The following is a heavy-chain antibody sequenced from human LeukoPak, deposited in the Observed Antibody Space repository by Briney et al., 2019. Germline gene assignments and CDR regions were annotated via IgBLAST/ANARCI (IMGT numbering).Heavy chain of an antibody. V-gene: IGHV1-69*06. D-gene: IGHD5-18*01. CDR3: ASNFIQLWSNYYYYYMDV. CDR1: GGTFSSYA. Sequence: SVKVSCKASGGTFSSYAISWVRQAPGQGLEWMGGIIPIFGTANYAQKFQGRVTITADKSTSTAYMELSSLRSEDTAVYYCASNFIQLWSNYYYYYMDVWGKGTTVTVSS. J-gene: IGHJ6*03. CDR2: IIPIFGTA.